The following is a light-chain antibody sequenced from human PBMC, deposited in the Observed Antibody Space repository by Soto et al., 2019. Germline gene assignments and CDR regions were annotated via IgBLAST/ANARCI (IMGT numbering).Light chain of an antibody. V-gene: IGKV3-20*01. Sequence: EVVLTQSPGTLSLSPADSATLSCRASERVSSSYLAWYQQRPGQAPRLLIYGASSRATGIPDRFSGSGSGTDFTLTIIRLEPEEFVVDCWEVYGNTLFSFGGVTKA. CDR2: GAS. CDR3: EVYGNTLFS. J-gene: IGKJ4*01. CDR1: ERVSSSY.